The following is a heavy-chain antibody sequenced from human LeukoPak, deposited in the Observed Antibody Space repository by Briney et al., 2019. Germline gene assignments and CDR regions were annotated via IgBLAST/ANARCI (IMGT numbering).Heavy chain of an antibody. CDR3: AKDLRPVTTSDAFDI. CDR2: FSGSGYIT. J-gene: IGHJ3*02. Sequence: GGSLRLSCAASGFTFSSHAMSWVRQAPGKGLEWVSTFSGSGYITYADSVKGRFTISRDNSKNTLYLQMNSLRAEDTAVYYCAKDLRPVTTSDAFDIWGQGTMVTVSS. CDR1: GFTFSSHA. V-gene: IGHV3-23*01. D-gene: IGHD4-17*01.